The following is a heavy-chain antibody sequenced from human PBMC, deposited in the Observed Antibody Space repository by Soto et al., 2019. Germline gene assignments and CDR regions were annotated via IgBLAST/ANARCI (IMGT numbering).Heavy chain of an antibody. V-gene: IGHV1-69*13. J-gene: IGHJ4*02. Sequence: SVKVSCKASGGTFYTYTFSWVRQAPGQGLEWMGSITPIYPTTNYAEKFQGRLTVTADGSTNTAYMELNSLTSDDTAVYYCARIPRYSFPTSDDLDSWGQGTLVTVPS. D-gene: IGHD5-18*01. CDR2: ITPIYPTT. CDR3: ARIPRYSFPTSDDLDS. CDR1: GGTFYTYT.